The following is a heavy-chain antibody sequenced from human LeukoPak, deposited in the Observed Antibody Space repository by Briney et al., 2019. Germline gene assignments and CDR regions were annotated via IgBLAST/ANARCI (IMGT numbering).Heavy chain of an antibody. Sequence: GGSLRLSCAASGFTFNRRGMHWVRQAPGKGLEWVAFIRYDGGETFYADFVKGRFTISRDNSKNTLSLQLNTLRPEDTALYYCAKDGDDYIDYWGPGTLVTVSS. V-gene: IGHV3-30*02. CDR3: AKDGDDYIDY. J-gene: IGHJ4*02. D-gene: IGHD7-27*01. CDR1: GFTFNRRG. CDR2: IRYDGGET.